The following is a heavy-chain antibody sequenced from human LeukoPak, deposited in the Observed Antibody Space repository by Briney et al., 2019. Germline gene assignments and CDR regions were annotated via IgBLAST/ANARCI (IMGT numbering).Heavy chain of an antibody. J-gene: IGHJ5*02. CDR2: ISGSSNYI. CDR1: GFTFRVYS. D-gene: IGHD2-2*01. V-gene: IGHV3-21*01. CDR3: ASSLDCSSTSCYES. Sequence: GGSLRLSCAASGFTFRVYSMNWVRQAPGKGLEWVSYISGSSNYIYYADSVKGRFTISRDNAKNSLYLQMNSLRAEDTAVYYCASSLDCSSTSCYESWGQGTLVTVSS.